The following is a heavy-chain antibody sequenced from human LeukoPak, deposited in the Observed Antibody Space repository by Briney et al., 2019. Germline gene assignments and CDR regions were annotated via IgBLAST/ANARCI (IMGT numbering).Heavy chain of an antibody. CDR2: ISNSGST. CDR3: GRDALVGYLSFYYMDV. D-gene: IGHD2-15*01. CDR1: GGPIISHY. V-gene: IGHV4-59*11. J-gene: IGHJ6*03. Sequence: SETLSLTCTVSGGPIISHYWTWIRQSQVRGLEWFGVISNSGSTSYNPSLKSRVTISIDTSKNQFSLKLSSVTAADTAVYYCGRDALVGYLSFYYMDVWGKGTTVTVSS.